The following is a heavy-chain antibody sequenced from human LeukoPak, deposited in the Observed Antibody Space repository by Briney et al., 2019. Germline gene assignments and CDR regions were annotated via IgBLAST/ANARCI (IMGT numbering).Heavy chain of an antibody. Sequence: SETLSLTCAVYGGSFSGYYWSWIRQPLGKGLEWIGSIYYSGSTYYNPSLKSRVTISVDTSKNQFSLKLSSVTAADTAVYYCARDGHDYVWGSYRYTKLIFDYWGQGTLVTVSS. CDR1: GGSFSGYY. CDR2: IYYSGST. CDR3: ARDGHDYVWGSYRYTKLIFDY. J-gene: IGHJ4*02. D-gene: IGHD3-16*02. V-gene: IGHV4-34*01.